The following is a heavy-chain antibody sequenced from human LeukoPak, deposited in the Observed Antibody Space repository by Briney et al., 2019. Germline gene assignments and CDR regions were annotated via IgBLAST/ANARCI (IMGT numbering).Heavy chain of an antibody. V-gene: IGHV4-59*01. Sequence: SETLSLTCTVSGGSISSYYWSWIRQPPGKGLEWIGYIYYSGSTNYNPSLKSRVTISVDTSKNQFSLKLSSVTAADTAVYYCARNGAVVTADYYYYGMDVWGQGTTVTVSS. CDR2: IYYSGST. CDR1: GGSISSYY. CDR3: ARNGAVVTADYYYYGMDV. J-gene: IGHJ6*02. D-gene: IGHD2-21*02.